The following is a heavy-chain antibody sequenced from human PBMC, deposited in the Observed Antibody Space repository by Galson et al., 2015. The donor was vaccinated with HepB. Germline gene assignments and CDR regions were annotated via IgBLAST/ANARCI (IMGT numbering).Heavy chain of an antibody. Sequence: SLRLSCAASGFTFSGSDMHWVRQASGKGLEWVGRIRSKASSYATTYAASLKGRFSISRDDSKNTAYLQMNSLKTEDTAVYYCTRVGGYPNYYYMDVWGRGTTVTVSS. CDR1: GFTFSGSD. J-gene: IGHJ6*03. CDR3: TRVGGYPNYYYMDV. D-gene: IGHD3-22*01. CDR2: IRSKASSYAT. V-gene: IGHV3-73*01.